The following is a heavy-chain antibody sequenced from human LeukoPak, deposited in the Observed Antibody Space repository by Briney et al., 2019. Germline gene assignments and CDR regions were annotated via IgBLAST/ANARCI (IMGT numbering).Heavy chain of an antibody. CDR1: GGSISSSRYY. CDR2: IYYSGST. CDR3: ARDRPGDSSLDY. V-gene: IGHV4-39*07. J-gene: IGHJ4*02. D-gene: IGHD6-13*01. Sequence: PSETLSLTCTVSGGSISSSRYYWGWIRQPPGKGLEWIGSIYYSGSTYDNPSLKSRVTISVDTSKNQFSLKLTSVTAADTAVYYCARDRPGDSSLDYWGQGTLVTVSS.